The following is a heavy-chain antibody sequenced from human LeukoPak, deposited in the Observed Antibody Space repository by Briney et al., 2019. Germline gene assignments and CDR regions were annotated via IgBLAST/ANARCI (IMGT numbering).Heavy chain of an antibody. CDR1: GYTFTSYG. J-gene: IGHJ4*02. Sequence: ASVKVSCKASGYTFTSYGISWVRQAPGQGLEWMGWISAYNGNTNYAQKLQGRVTMTTDTSTSTAYMELRSLRSDDTAVYYCARDLYYYGSGSLQGYWGQGTLVTVSS. CDR3: ARDLYYYGSGSLQGY. D-gene: IGHD3-10*01. CDR2: ISAYNGNT. V-gene: IGHV1-18*01.